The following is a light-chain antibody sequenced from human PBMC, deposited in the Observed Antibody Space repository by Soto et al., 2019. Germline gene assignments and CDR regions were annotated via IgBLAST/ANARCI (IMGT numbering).Light chain of an antibody. CDR2: ATS. CDR3: HQTSNIPFT. Sequence: IQMTQSPSSLSASVGDRVTITCRASQSVRRYLNWYQQKQGKAPKLLIYATSSLQSGVPSRFIGSGSGADFTLTISSLQPEDFATYYCHQTSNIPFTFGGGTKVEN. CDR1: QSVRRY. J-gene: IGKJ4*01. V-gene: IGKV1-39*01.